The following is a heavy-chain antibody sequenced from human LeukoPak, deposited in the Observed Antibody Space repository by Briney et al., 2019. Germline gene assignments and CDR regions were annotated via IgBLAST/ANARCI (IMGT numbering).Heavy chain of an antibody. CDR3: ARAGYTITSYRFDY. Sequence: SETLSLICSVSGGSINIYWWSWIRQPAGQGLEFIGRIYTTGRTNYNPSLKSRVSMSVDTSKNKFSLELRSVTAADTAVYFCARAGYTITSYRFDYWGPGALVTVPP. V-gene: IGHV4-4*07. CDR2: IYTTGRT. CDR1: GGSINIYW. J-gene: IGHJ4*02. D-gene: IGHD3-16*02.